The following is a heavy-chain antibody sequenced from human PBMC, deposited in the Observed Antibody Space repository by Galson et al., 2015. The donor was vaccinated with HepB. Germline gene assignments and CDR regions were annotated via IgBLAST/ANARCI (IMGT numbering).Heavy chain of an antibody. D-gene: IGHD3-10*01. V-gene: IGHV3-15*01. Sequence: SLRLSCAASGFTFRNAWMSWVRQAPGKGLEWLGRIQSKSDGGIIDYAAPVKGRFTMSRDDSKNTLYLQMNNLKTEDTAVYYRTTDDVRAYGSGSPPYFNHWGQGTLVTVSS. CDR3: TTDDVRAYGSGSPPYFNH. CDR1: GFTFRNAW. CDR2: IQSKSDGGII. J-gene: IGHJ4*02.